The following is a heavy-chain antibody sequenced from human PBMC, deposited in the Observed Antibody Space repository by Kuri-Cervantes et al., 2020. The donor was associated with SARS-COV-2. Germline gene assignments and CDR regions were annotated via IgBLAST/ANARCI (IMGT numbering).Heavy chain of an antibody. CDR2: ISYDGSNK. Sequence: LSLTCAASGFTFSSYAMHWVRQAPGKGLEWVAVISYDGSNKYYADSVKGRFTISRDNSKNTLYLQMNGLRAEDTAVYYCTRSPGAYFDYWGQGTLVTVSS. D-gene: IGHD3-10*01. J-gene: IGHJ4*02. V-gene: IGHV3-30*04. CDR1: GFTFSSYA. CDR3: TRSPGAYFDY.